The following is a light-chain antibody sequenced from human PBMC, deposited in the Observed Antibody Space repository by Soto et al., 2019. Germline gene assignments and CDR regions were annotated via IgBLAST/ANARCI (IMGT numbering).Light chain of an antibody. J-gene: IGLJ2*01. CDR2: YDS. CDR3: QVWDSSSDHVV. V-gene: IGLV3-21*04. Sequence: VLTQPPSVSVAPGKTARITCGGNNIGSKGVHWYQQKPGQAPVLVIYYDSDRPSGIPERFSGSNSGNTATLTISRVEAGDEADYYCQVWDSSSDHVVFGGGTQLTVL. CDR1: NIGSKG.